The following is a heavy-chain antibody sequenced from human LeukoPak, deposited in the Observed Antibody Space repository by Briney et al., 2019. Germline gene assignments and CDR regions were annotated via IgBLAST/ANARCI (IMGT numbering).Heavy chain of an antibody. CDR2: TSSDLNVK. J-gene: IGHJ4*02. V-gene: IGHV3-30-3*01. CDR1: GFTFRNYV. Sequence: GGSLGLSCAASGFTFRNYVIHWIRQAPGKGLEWVAVTSSDLNVKLYADSVKGRFTISRDNSRSTLYLQMNSLRPEDTAIYYCAREGYYGSGSPPSLYFDYWGQGTLVTVSS. D-gene: IGHD3-10*01. CDR3: AREGYYGSGSPPSLYFDY.